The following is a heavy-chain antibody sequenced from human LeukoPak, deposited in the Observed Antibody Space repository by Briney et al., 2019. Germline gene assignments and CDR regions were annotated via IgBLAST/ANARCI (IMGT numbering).Heavy chain of an antibody. CDR3: ARGGRGSAAVVAPRSFDI. CDR2: IIPIFGTA. V-gene: IGHV1-69*01. D-gene: IGHD3-22*01. Sequence: PGGSLRLSCAASGFTFSSYAISWVRQAPGQGLEWMGGIIPIFGTANYAQKFQGRVTITADESTSTAYMELSSLRSEDTAVYYCARGGRGSAAVVAPRSFDIWGQGTMVTVSS. J-gene: IGHJ3*02. CDR1: GFTFSSYA.